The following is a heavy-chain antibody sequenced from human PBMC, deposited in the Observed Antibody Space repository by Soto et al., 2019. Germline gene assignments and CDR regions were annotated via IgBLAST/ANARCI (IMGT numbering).Heavy chain of an antibody. CDR2: FDPEDGET. CDR3: ACGYYDSSGYYSFRQLDY. D-gene: IGHD3-22*01. V-gene: IGHV1-24*01. Sequence: GASVKVSCKVSGYTLTELSMHWVRQAPGKGLEWMGGFDPEDGETIYAQKFQGRVTMTEDTSTDTAYMELSSLRSEDTAVYYCACGYYDSSGYYSFRQLDYWGQGTLVTVSS. J-gene: IGHJ4*02. CDR1: GYTLTELS.